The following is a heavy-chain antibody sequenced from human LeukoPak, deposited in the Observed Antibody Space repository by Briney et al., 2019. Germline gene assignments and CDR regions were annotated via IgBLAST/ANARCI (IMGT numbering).Heavy chain of an antibody. J-gene: IGHJ4*02. Sequence: PGGSLRLSCAASGFTFSSYGIHWVRQAPGKGLEWVAVISFDGTIKYYTDSVKGRFTSSRDNSKNTLYLQMNSLRVEDTAVYYCAKTPYGSGSYWPFDYWGQGTLVTVSS. D-gene: IGHD3-10*01. CDR3: AKTPYGSGSYWPFDY. CDR1: GFTFSSYG. CDR2: ISFDGTIK. V-gene: IGHV3-30*18.